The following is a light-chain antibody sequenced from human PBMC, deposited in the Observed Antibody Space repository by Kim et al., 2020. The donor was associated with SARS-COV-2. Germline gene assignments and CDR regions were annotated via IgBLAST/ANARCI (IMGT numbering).Light chain of an antibody. CDR3: QQRSNWLWS. J-gene: IGKJ1*01. Sequence: EIVLTQSPATLSLSPGERATLSCRASQSVSSYLAWYQQKPGQAPRLLIYDASNRATGIPARFSGSGSGTDFTLTICCLEPEYFAVYYCQQRSNWLWSFGQVTKVDIK. CDR2: DAS. V-gene: IGKV3-11*01. CDR1: QSVSSY.